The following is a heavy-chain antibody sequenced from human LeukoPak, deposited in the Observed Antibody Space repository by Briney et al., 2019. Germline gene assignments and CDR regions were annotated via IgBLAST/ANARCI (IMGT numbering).Heavy chain of an antibody. CDR3: ALILVGAFDI. D-gene: IGHD3-22*01. J-gene: IGHJ3*02. CDR2: INPNSGDT. Sequence: ASVKVSCKASGYTFTGHYLHWVRQAPGQGLEWMGCINPNSGDTNYAQRFQGRVSMTRDTSINTGYMELSSLRSDDTAIYYCALILVGAFDIWGQGTMVTVSS. V-gene: IGHV1-2*02. CDR1: GYTFTGHY.